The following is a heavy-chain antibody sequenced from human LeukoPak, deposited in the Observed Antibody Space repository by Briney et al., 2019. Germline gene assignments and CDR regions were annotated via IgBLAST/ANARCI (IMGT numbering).Heavy chain of an antibody. CDR1: GGSLSSGDYY. J-gene: IGHJ4*02. Sequence: SETLSLTCNVSGGSLSSGDYYWSWIRQPPGKGLEWIGYIYYSGSTYYNPSLKSRVTISVDTSKNQFSLKLSSVTAADTAVYYCARGPYDFWSGSYFDYWGQGTLVTVSS. CDR2: IYYSGST. V-gene: IGHV4-30-4*01. D-gene: IGHD3-3*01. CDR3: ARGPYDFWSGSYFDY.